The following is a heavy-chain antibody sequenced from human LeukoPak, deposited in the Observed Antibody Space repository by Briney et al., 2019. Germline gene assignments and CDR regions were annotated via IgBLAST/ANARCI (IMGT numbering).Heavy chain of an antibody. V-gene: IGHV3-30*02. Sequence: GGSLRLSCAASGFTFSSYGMHWVRQAPGKGLEWVAFIRYDGSNKYYADSVKGRFTISRDNSKNTLYLQMNSLRAEDTAVYYCAKTYYDYVWGSYRSRSDDAFDIWGQGTMVTVSS. CDR3: AKTYYDYVWGSYRSRSDDAFDI. CDR2: IRYDGSNK. D-gene: IGHD3-16*02. CDR1: GFTFSSYG. J-gene: IGHJ3*02.